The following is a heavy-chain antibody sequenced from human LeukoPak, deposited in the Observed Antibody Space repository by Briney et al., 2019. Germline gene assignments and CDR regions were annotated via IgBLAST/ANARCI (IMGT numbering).Heavy chain of an antibody. CDR1: GFTFKNYA. D-gene: IGHD1-26*01. V-gene: IGHV3-9*01. J-gene: IGHJ4*02. CDR3: GKDVSWGVVGAAYE. CDR2: ISWNSDSR. Sequence: GGSLRLSCGASGFTFKNYAMHWVRQAPGKGLEWVAGISWNSDSRGYADSVKGRFTISRDNAKNSLSLQMNNLRAEDTALYYCGKDVSWGVVGAAYEWGQGTLVTVSS.